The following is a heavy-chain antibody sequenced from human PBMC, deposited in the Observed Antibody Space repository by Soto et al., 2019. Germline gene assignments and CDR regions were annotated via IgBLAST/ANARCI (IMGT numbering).Heavy chain of an antibody. CDR2: IWYDGSNK. CDR1: GFNFSSYG. J-gene: IGHJ6*02. D-gene: IGHD5-18*01. V-gene: IGHV3-33*01. Sequence: SLRLSCAASGFNFSSYGMHWVRQAPGKGLEWVAVIWYDGSNKYYADSVKGRFTISRDNSKNTLYLQMNSLRAEDTAVYYCARTQLGYYYYGMDVWGQGTTVTVSS. CDR3: ARTQLGYYYYGMDV.